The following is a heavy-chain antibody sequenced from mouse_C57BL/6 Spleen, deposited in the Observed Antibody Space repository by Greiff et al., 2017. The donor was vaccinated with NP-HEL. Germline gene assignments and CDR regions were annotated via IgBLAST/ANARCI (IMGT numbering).Heavy chain of an antibody. CDR1: GFTFSSYA. CDR2: ISDGGSYT. CDR3: ARVSGNHYFDY. D-gene: IGHD1-3*01. V-gene: IGHV5-4*01. Sequence: EVQVVESGGGLVKPGGSLKLSCAASGFTFSSYAMSWVRQTPEKRLEWVATISDGGSYTYYPDNVKGRFTISRDNAKNNLYLQMSHLKSEDTAMYYCARVSGNHYFDYWGQGTTLTVSS. J-gene: IGHJ2*01.